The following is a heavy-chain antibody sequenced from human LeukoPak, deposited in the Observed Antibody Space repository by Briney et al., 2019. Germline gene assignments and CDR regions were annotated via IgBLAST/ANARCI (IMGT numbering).Heavy chain of an antibody. D-gene: IGHD3-22*01. CDR3: AKDRGPYYYDSSAADY. J-gene: IGHJ4*02. Sequence: GGSLRLSCAASGFTFSSYAMSWVRQAPGKGLEWVAVISYDGSNKYYADSVKGRFTISRDNSKNTLYLQMNSLRAEDTAVYYCAKDRGPYYYDSSAADYWGQGTLVTVSS. CDR1: GFTFSSYA. V-gene: IGHV3-30*18. CDR2: ISYDGSNK.